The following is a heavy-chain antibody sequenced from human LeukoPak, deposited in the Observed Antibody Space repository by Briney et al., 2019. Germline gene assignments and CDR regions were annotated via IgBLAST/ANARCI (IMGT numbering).Heavy chain of an antibody. CDR3: AGEDSYGSGFDY. D-gene: IGHD5-18*01. CDR2: IYYSGST. V-gene: IGHV4-59*01. J-gene: IGHJ4*02. CDR1: GGSISGYY. Sequence: SETLPLTCTVSGGSISGYYWSWIRQPPGKGLEWIGYIYYSGSTNYNPSLKSRVTISVDTSKNQFSLKLSFVTAADTAVYYCAGEDSYGSGFDYWGQGTLVTVSS.